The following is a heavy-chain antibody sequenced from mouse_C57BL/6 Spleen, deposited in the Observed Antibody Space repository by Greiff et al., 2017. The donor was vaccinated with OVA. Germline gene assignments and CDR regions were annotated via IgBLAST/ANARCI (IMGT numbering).Heavy chain of an antibody. CDR2: INPYNGGT. V-gene: IGHV1-19*01. CDR1: GYTFTDYY. D-gene: IGHD2-5*01. CDR3: ARSRNSNYYFDY. Sequence: EVQLQQSGPVLVKPGASVKMSCKASGYTFTDYYMNWVKQSHGKSLEWIGVINPYNGGTSYNQKFKGKATLTVDKSSSTAYMELNSLTSEDSAVYYCARSRNSNYYFDYWGQGTTLTVSS. J-gene: IGHJ2*01.